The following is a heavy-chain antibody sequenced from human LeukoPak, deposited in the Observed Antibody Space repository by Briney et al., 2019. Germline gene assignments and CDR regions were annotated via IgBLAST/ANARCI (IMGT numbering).Heavy chain of an antibody. D-gene: IGHD6-19*01. CDR2: IYYSGST. V-gene: IGHV4-39*07. CDR3: ARGDIAVGGTPFDP. CDR1: GGSISGSSYY. Sequence: SETLSLTCTVSGGSISGSSYYWGWIRQPPGKGLEWIGSIYYSGSTNYNASLKSRVTISVDTSKNQFSLKLRSVTAADTAVYYCARGDIAVGGTPFDPWGQGTLVTVSS. J-gene: IGHJ5*02.